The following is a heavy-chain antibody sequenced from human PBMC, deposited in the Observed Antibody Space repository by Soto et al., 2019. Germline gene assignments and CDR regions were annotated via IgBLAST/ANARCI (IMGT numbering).Heavy chain of an antibody. CDR1: GYTFTSYY. Sequence: ASVKVSCKASGYTFTSYYMHWLRESPGQGLEWMGIINPSGGSTSYAQKFQGRVTMTRDTSTSTVYMELSSLRSEDTAVYYCARAASGSVVVPAAMGLGYGMDVWGQGTTVTVSS. V-gene: IGHV1-46*01. D-gene: IGHD2-2*01. J-gene: IGHJ6*02. CDR3: ARAASGSVVVPAAMGLGYGMDV. CDR2: INPSGGST.